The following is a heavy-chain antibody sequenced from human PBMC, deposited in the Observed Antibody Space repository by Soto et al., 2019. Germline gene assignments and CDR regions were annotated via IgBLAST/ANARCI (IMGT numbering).Heavy chain of an antibody. V-gene: IGHV3-53*01. CDR3: ARDRVESGYPEYFQH. D-gene: IGHD3-22*01. J-gene: IGHJ1*01. CDR2: IYSGGST. CDR1: GFTVSSNY. Sequence: EVQLVESGGGLIQPGGSLRLSCAASGFTVSSNYMSWVRQAPGKGLEWVSVIYSGGSTYYADSVKGRFTISRDNSKNMLYIQMNSLRAEDTAVYYCARDRVESGYPEYFQHWGQGTLVTVSS.